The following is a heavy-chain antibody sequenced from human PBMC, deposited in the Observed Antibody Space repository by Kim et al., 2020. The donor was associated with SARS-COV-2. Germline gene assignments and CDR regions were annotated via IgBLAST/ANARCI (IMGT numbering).Heavy chain of an antibody. CDR3: ASPLPTYYYDSSGYYDAFDI. CDR2: ISYDGSNK. J-gene: IGHJ3*02. D-gene: IGHD3-22*01. Sequence: GGSLRLSCAASGFTFSSYGMHWVRQAPGKGLEWVAVISYDGSNKYYADSVKGRFTISRDNSKNTLYLQMNSLRAEDTAVYYCASPLPTYYYDSSGYYDAFDIWGQGKMVTVSS. CDR1: GFTFSSYG. V-gene: IGHV3-30*03.